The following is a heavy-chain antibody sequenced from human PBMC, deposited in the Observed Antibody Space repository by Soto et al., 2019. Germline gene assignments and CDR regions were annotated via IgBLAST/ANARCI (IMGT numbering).Heavy chain of an antibody. CDR2: IYYSGST. D-gene: IGHD6-13*01. J-gene: IGHJ4*02. CDR1: GGSISSSSYY. Sequence: PSETLSLTCTVSGGSISSSSYYWGWIRQPPGKGLEWIGSIYYSGSTYYNPSLKSRVTISVDTSKNQFSLKLSSVTAADTAVYYCARGKHSSSWKIFDYWGQGTLVTVSS. CDR3: ARGKHSSSWKIFDY. V-gene: IGHV4-39*01.